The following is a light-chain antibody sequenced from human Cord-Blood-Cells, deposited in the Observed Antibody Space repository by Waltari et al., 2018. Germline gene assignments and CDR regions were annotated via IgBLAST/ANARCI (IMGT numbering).Light chain of an antibody. V-gene: IGLV3-21*04. Sequence: SYVLTQPPSVSVAPGKTARITCGGNNIGSKSVHWYQQKPGQAPVLVIYYDSDRPSGIPERFSGSNSGNTATLTSSRVEAGDEADYYCQVWDSSSDRWVFGGGTKLTVL. J-gene: IGLJ3*02. CDR1: NIGSKS. CDR3: QVWDSSSDRWV. CDR2: YDS.